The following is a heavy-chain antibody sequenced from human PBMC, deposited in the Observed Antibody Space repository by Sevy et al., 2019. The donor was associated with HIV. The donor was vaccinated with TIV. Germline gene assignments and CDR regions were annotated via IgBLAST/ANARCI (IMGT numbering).Heavy chain of an antibody. Sequence: SETLSLTYTVSGGSISSYYWSWIRQPPGKGLEWIGYIYYSGSTNYNPSLKSRVTISVDTSKNQFSLKLSSVTAADTAVYYCARATDCSSTSCYGYYFDYWGQGTLVTVSS. CDR2: IYYSGST. D-gene: IGHD2-2*01. CDR3: ARATDCSSTSCYGYYFDY. V-gene: IGHV4-59*01. J-gene: IGHJ4*02. CDR1: GGSISSYY.